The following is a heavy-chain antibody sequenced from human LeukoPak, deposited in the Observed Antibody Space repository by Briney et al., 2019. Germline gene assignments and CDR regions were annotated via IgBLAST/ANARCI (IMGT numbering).Heavy chain of an antibody. CDR1: GFTFSSYG. CDR2: ISGSGGST. J-gene: IGHJ4*02. CDR3: AKYRTNSWRNFDY. V-gene: IGHV3-23*01. Sequence: GGSLRLSCSGSGFTFSSYGMSWVRQAPGKGLEWVSGISGSGGSTFYADSVKGRFTISRDNSKNTLYLQMNSLRAEDTAVYYCAKYRTNSWRNFDYWGQGTLVTVAS. D-gene: IGHD6-13*01.